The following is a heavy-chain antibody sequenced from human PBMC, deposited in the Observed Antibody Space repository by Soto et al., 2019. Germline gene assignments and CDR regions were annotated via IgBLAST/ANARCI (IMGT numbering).Heavy chain of an antibody. V-gene: IGHV3-66*01. J-gene: IGHJ4*02. D-gene: IGHD3-3*01. CDR2: IYAGGNT. CDR1: ETTVSSSY. CDR3: ALFWSGYLDH. Sequence: EVQLVQSGGGVVPPGGSLRLSCAVSETTVSSSYMSWVRQAAGKGLEWVSVIYAGGNTHYSDSVKGRFTVSRDTPNNTLHLQMNDLRAEDAAIYYCALFWSGYLDHWGPGALVTVSS.